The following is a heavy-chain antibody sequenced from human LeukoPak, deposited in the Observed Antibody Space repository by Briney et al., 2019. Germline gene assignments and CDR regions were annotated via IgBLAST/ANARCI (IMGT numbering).Heavy chain of an antibody. V-gene: IGHV1-69*05. D-gene: IGHD1-26*01. Sequence: SVKVSCKASGGTFSSYAISWVRQAPGQGLEWMGGIIPIFGTANYAQKFQGRVTITTDESTSTAYMELSSLRSEDTAVYYCARDRRVGAAYYFDYWGQGTLVTVSS. CDR2: IIPIFGTA. J-gene: IGHJ4*02. CDR1: GGTFSSYA. CDR3: ARDRRVGAAYYFDY.